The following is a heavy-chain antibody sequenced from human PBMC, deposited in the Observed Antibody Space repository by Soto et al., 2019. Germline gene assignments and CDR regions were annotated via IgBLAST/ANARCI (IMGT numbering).Heavy chain of an antibody. D-gene: IGHD6-19*01. CDR2: IKSKTDGGTT. CDR1: GFTFSNAW. J-gene: IGHJ5*02. V-gene: IGHV3-15*01. CDR3: TTDLYSSGWYNWFDP. Sequence: EVQLVESGGGLVKPGGSLRLSCAASGFTFSNAWMSWVRQAPGKGLEWVGRIKSKTDGGTTDYAAPVKGRFTISRDDSKNTLYLQMNSLKTEDTAVYYCTTDLYSSGWYNWFDPWGQGTLVTFSS.